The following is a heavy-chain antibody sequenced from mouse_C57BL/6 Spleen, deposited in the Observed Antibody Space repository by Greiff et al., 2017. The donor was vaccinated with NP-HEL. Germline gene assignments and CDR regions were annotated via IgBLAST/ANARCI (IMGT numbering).Heavy chain of an antibody. CDR1: GFTFSSYA. V-gene: IGHV5-4*01. CDR2: ISDGGSYT. J-gene: IGHJ2*01. CDR3: ARETDSY. D-gene: IGHD2-13*01. Sequence: EVQRVESGGGLVQPGGSLKLSCAASGFTFSSYAMSWVRQTPEKRLEWVATISDGGSYTYYPDNVTGRFTISRDNAKNNLYLQMSHLKSEDTAMYYCARETDSYWGQGTTLTVSS.